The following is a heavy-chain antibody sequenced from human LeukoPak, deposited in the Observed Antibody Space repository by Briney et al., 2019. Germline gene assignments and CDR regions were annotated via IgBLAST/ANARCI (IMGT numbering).Heavy chain of an antibody. CDR2: ISYDGSNK. CDR1: GFTFSSYG. D-gene: IGHD5-18*01. J-gene: IGHJ4*02. CDR3: AKDLDTAMADPGDY. Sequence: GRSLRLSCAASGFTFSSYGMHWVRQAPGKGLEWVAVISYDGSNKYYADSVKGRFTISRDNSKNTLYLQMNSLRAEDTAVYYCAKDLDTAMADPGDYWGQGTLVTVSS. V-gene: IGHV3-30*18.